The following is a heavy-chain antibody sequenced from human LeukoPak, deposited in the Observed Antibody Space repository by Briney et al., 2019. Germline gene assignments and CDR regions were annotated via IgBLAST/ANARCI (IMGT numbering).Heavy chain of an antibody. CDR2: IIISSSYI. V-gene: IGHV3-21*04. Sequence: GGSLRLSGAASGFTFSSDSMNWVRQAPGKGRAWGSSIIISSSYICYAASVKGRFTISRDNSKNTLYLQMTSLRAEDTAVYYCARNSGCYGVSWGQGTLVTVSS. D-gene: IGHD6-19*01. CDR3: ARNSGCYGVS. CDR1: GFTFSSDS. J-gene: IGHJ4*02.